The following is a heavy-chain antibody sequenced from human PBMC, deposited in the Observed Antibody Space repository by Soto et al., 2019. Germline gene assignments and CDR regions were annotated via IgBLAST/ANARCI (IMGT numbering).Heavy chain of an antibody. Sequence: ASVKVSCKASVYTFSSFAMHLVRQTPGQRLEWMGWINAGNGNTKYSQNFQGRVTITSETLASTAYMELSSLRSEDTAVYYCGRLIGNSSLDSWGRGTRVTVSS. CDR2: INAGNGNT. V-gene: IGHV1-3*01. D-gene: IGHD6-6*01. J-gene: IGHJ4*02. CDR3: GRLIGNSSLDS. CDR1: VYTFSSFA.